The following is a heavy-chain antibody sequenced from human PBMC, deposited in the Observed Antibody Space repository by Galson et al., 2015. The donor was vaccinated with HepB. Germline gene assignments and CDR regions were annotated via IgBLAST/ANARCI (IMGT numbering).Heavy chain of an antibody. D-gene: IGHD5-24*01. J-gene: IGHJ4*02. V-gene: IGHV3-66*01. CDR1: GFTVSSNC. Sequence: SLRLSCAASGFTVSSNCMNWVRQAPGKGLEWVSVLSSGGSTYYSDSVKGRFTISRDNSKNTLYLQMNSLRAEDTAVYYCAREYRDGYTYPAYWGQGTLVTVSS. CDR3: AREYRDGYTYPAY. CDR2: LSSGGST.